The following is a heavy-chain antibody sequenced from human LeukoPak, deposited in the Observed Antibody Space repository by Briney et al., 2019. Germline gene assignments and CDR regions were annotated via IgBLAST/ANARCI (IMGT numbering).Heavy chain of an antibody. CDR3: ARVSGYYGSGDY. J-gene: IGHJ4*02. V-gene: IGHV1-2*02. CDR1: GYTFTGYY. CDR2: INPNSGGT. Sequence: EASVKASCKASGYTFTGYYMHWVRQAPGQGLEWMGWINPNSGGTNYAQKFQGRVTMTRDTSISTAYMELSRLRSDDTAVYYCARVSGYYGSGDYWGQGTLVTVSS. D-gene: IGHD3-10*01.